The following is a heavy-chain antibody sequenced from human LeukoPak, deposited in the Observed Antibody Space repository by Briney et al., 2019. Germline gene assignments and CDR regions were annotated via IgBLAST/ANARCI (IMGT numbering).Heavy chain of an antibody. CDR3: ARGYYYDSSSTYNWFDP. J-gene: IGHJ5*02. CDR1: GFTFDDYA. Sequence: GRSLRLSCAASGFTFDDYAMHWVRQAPGKGLEWVSGISWNSGSIGYADSVKGRFTISRDNAKNSLYLQMNSLRAEDMALYYCARGYYYDSSSTYNWFDPWGQGTLVTVS. V-gene: IGHV3-9*03. CDR2: ISWNSGSI. D-gene: IGHD3-22*01.